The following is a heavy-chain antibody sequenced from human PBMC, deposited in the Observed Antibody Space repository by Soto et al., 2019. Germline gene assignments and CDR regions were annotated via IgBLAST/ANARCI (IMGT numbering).Heavy chain of an antibody. J-gene: IGHJ4*02. Sequence: GGSLRLSCAASGFTFSSYGMHWVRQAPGKGLEWVAFISYDGTNKYYADSVKGRFTISRDNSKNTVHLQMNSLRAEDTAVYYCARASYYYDSSGYYYRYYFDYWGQGTLVTVSS. V-gene: IGHV3-30*03. CDR3: ARASYYYDSSGYYYRYYFDY. CDR2: ISYDGTNK. CDR1: GFTFSSYG. D-gene: IGHD3-22*01.